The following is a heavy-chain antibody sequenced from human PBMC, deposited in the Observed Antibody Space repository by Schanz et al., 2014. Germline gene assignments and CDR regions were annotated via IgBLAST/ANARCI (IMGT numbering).Heavy chain of an antibody. Sequence: QGQLVESGGEVKKPGASVKVSCKASGYIFIGYFIHWVRQAPGQGLEWMGWINPGSGDTKYSPKFQGRVTMTRDTSITTAYMELNRLTYDDTAVYYCARENTAVAGMPRVMDVWGQGTTVTVTS. CDR2: INPGSGDT. V-gene: IGHV1-2*02. J-gene: IGHJ6*02. D-gene: IGHD6-19*01. CDR3: ARENTAVAGMPRVMDV. CDR1: GYIFIGYF.